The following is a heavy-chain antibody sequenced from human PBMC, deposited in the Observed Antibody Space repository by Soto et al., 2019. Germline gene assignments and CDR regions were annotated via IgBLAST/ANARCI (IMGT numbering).Heavy chain of an antibody. CDR3: VTSSSGWTGDY. CDR2: IRSKANSYAT. V-gene: IGHV3-73*02. D-gene: IGHD6-19*01. Sequence: EVQLVESGGGLVQPGGSLKLSCAASGFTFSGSAMHWVRQASGKGLEWVGRIRSKANSYATAYAASVKGRFTISRDDSQNTAYLQMNSLKTEDTAVYYCVTSSSGWTGDYWGQGTLVTVSS. CDR1: GFTFSGSA. J-gene: IGHJ4*02.